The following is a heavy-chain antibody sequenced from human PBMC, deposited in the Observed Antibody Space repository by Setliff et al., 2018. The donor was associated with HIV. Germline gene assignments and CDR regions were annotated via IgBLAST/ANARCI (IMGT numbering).Heavy chain of an antibody. CDR2: INSASGGT. CDR3: ARDYLHVFDI. V-gene: IGHV1-2*02. Sequence: ASVMVSCKASGYTFTDYYIHWVRQAPGQGLEWMGWINSASGGTNYAQNFQGRVTVTRDTSINTAYVELNSLKSDDTAVYYCARDYLHVFDIWGQGIMVTVSS. J-gene: IGHJ3*02. CDR1: GYTFTDYY.